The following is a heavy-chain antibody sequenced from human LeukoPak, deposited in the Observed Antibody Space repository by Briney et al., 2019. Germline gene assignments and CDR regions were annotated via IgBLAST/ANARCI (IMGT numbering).Heavy chain of an antibody. D-gene: IGHD3-3*01. V-gene: IGHV5-51*01. J-gene: IGHJ4*02. CDR2: IYPGDSDT. CDR1: GYTFSSYW. Sequence: GESLKISCKASGYTFSSYWIGWVRQMPGKGLEWMGIIYPGDSDTRYSPSLQGQVTISVDTSIGTAYLQWSSLKASDTAIYYCARQNDFRLDYWGQGTLVTVSS. CDR3: ARQNDFRLDY.